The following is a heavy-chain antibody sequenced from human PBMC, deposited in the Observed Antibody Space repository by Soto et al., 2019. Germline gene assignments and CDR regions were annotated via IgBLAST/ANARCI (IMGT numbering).Heavy chain of an antibody. CDR1: GGSISSGDYY. D-gene: IGHD3-9*01. CDR2: IYYSGST. Sequence: SETLSLTCTVSGGSISSGDYYWSWIRQPPGKGLERIGYIYYSGSTYYNPSLKSRVTISVDTSKNQFSLKLSSVTAADTAVYYCASYYDILTGRSWFDPWGQGTLVTVSS. V-gene: IGHV4-30-4*01. J-gene: IGHJ5*02. CDR3: ASYYDILTGRSWFDP.